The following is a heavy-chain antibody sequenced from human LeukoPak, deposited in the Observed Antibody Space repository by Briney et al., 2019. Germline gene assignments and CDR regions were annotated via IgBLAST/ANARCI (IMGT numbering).Heavy chain of an antibody. J-gene: IGHJ6*03. V-gene: IGHV3-20*04. CDR1: GFTFSSYG. CDR2: ISGSGGST. CDR3: ARYVDYYYYMDV. Sequence: GGSLRLSCAASGFTFSSYGMSWVRQAPGKGLEWVSAISGSGGSTGYADSVKGRFTISRDNAKNSLYLQMNSLRAEDTALYYCARYVDYYYYMDVWGKGTTVTVSS. D-gene: IGHD2-21*01.